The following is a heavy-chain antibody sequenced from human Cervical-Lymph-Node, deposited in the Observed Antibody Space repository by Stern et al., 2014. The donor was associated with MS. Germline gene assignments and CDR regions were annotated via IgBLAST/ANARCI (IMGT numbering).Heavy chain of an antibody. CDR3: ARSGGSF. CDR2: ISTNNANT. CDR1: GYTFTNYG. V-gene: IGHV1-18*01. Sequence: VQLVQYGPEVKKPGASVKVSCKASGYTFTNYGINWVRQDPGQGLEWMGWISTNNANTHYAQNIQVRVTMTTVTSTTTAYIELRSLRSDDTAVYYCARSGGSFWGRGTLVTFSS. J-gene: IGHJ4*02. D-gene: IGHD3-16*01.